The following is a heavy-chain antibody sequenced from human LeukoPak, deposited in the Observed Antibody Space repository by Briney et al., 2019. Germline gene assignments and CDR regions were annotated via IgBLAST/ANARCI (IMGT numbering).Heavy chain of an antibody. CDR2: IYHSGST. D-gene: IGHD5-12*01. V-gene: IGHV4-30-2*01. CDR3: ARRSHGGYDRSFDY. Sequence: SETLSLTCAVSGGSISSGGYSWSWIRQPPGKGLEWIGYIYHSGSTYYNPSLKSRVTISVDRSKNQFSLKLSSVTAADTAVYYCARRSHGGYDRSFDYWGQGTLVTVSS. CDR1: GGSISSGGYS. J-gene: IGHJ4*02.